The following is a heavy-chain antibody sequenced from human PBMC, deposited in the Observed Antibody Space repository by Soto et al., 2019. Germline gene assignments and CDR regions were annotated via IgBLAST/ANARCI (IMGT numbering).Heavy chain of an antibody. CDR1: GYTFTSYA. CDR2: INAGNGNT. J-gene: IGHJ4*02. CDR3: ARSIVVVTAADY. V-gene: IGHV1-3*01. Sequence: ASVKVSCKASGYTFTSYAMHWVRQAPGQRLEWMGWINAGNGNTKYSQKFQGRVTITRDTSASTAYMELSSLRSEDTAVYSCARSIVVVTAADYWGQGTLVTVSS. D-gene: IGHD2-21*02.